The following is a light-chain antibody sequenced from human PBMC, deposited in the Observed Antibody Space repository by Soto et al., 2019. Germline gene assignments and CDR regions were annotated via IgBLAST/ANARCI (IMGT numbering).Light chain of an antibody. Sequence: QLVLTQSPSASASLGASVKLTCILGSGQRSYAIAWHQQQPQKGPRFLMKVNRDGSHNKGDGIPDRFSGSSSGAERYLTISSLQSEDEADYYCQTWGTGFVVFGGGTKLTVL. J-gene: IGLJ2*01. V-gene: IGLV4-69*01. CDR3: QTWGTGFVV. CDR1: SGQRSYA. CDR2: VNRDGSH.